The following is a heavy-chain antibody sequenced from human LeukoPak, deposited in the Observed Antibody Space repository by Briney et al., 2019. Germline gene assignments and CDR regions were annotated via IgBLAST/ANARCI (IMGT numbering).Heavy chain of an antibody. J-gene: IGHJ6*02. CDR1: GGTFSSYA. Sequence: ASVEVSCKASGGTFSSYAISWVRQAPGQGLEWMGWISAYNGNTNYAQKLQGRVTMTTDTSTSTAYMELRSLRSDDTAVYYCASGYPYYYGMDVWGQGTTVTVSS. D-gene: IGHD3-22*01. CDR2: ISAYNGNT. CDR3: ASGYPYYYGMDV. V-gene: IGHV1-18*01.